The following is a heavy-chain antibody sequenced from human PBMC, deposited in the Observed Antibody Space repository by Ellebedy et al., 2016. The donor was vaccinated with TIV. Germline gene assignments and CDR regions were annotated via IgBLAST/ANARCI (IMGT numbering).Heavy chain of an antibody. Sequence: SETLSLXXAVYGGSFSGYYWSWIRQPPGKGLEWIGEINHSGSTNYNPSLKSRVTISVDTSKNQFSLKLSSVTAADTAVYYCARFVRAYSSSWYEEVGFDYWGQGTLVTVSS. CDR2: INHSGST. CDR1: GGSFSGYY. V-gene: IGHV4-34*01. J-gene: IGHJ4*02. CDR3: ARFVRAYSSSWYEEVGFDY. D-gene: IGHD6-13*01.